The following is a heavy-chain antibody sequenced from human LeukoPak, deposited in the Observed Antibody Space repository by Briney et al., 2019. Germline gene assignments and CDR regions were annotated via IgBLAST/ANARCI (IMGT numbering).Heavy chain of an antibody. CDR2: IYTSGST. CDR1: GGSISSGSYY. Sequence: PSQTLSLTCTVSGGSISSGSYYWSWIRQPAGKGLEWIGRIYTSGSTNYNPSLKGRVTISVDTSKNQFSLKLSSVTAADTAVYYCARVAPPRPRRYFDPLVYWGQGTLVTVSS. CDR3: ARVAPPRPRRYFDPLVY. J-gene: IGHJ4*02. V-gene: IGHV4-61*02. D-gene: IGHD3-9*01.